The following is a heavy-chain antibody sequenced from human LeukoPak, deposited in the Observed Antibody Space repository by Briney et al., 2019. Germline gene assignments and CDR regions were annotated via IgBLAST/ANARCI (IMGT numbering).Heavy chain of an antibody. CDR2: IYTSGST. Sequence: SQTLSLTCTVSGGSISSGSYYWSWIRQPAGKGLEWIGRIYTSGSTNYNPSLKSRVTISVDTSKNQFSLKLSSVTAADTAVYYCARARGERGSSWYYYYYYMDVWGKGTTVTVSS. D-gene: IGHD6-13*01. J-gene: IGHJ6*03. CDR3: ARARGERGSSWYYYYYYMDV. CDR1: GGSISSGSYY. V-gene: IGHV4-61*02.